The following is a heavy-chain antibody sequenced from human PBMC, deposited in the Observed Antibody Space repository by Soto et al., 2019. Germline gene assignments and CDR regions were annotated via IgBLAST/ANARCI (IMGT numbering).Heavy chain of an antibody. Sequence: SETLSLTCTVSGGSVSSGTYYWSWIRQPPGKGLEWIGFIYYSGSTNYNPSLKSRVTISVDTSKNQFSLKLSSVTAADTAVYYCARVWDSSGYPSDYWGQGTLVTVSS. J-gene: IGHJ4*02. D-gene: IGHD3-22*01. CDR1: GGSVSSGTYY. CDR3: ARVWDSSGYPSDY. V-gene: IGHV4-61*01. CDR2: IYYSGST.